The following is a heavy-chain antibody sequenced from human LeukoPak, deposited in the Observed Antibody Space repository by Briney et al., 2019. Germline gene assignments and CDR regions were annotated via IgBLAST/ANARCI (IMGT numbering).Heavy chain of an antibody. Sequence: KPSETLSLTCAVYGGSFSGYYWSWLRQPPGKALEWIGEINHSGSTNYNPSLKSRVTISVDTSKNQFSLTLSSVPAADTAVYYCARRTCCGGDCYLYYFDYWGQGTLVTVSS. CDR3: ARRTCCGGDCYLYYFDY. V-gene: IGHV4-34*01. D-gene: IGHD2-21*02. CDR2: INHSGST. J-gene: IGHJ4*02. CDR1: GGSFSGYY.